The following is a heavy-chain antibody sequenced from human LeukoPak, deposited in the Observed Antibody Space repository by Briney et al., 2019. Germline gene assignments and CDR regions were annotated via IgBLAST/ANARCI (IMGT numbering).Heavy chain of an antibody. CDR1: GYSISSGYY. Sequence: SETLFLTCAVSGYSISSGYYWGWIRQPPGKGLEWIGRIDHSGSTYYNPSLKSRVTISVDTSKNQFSLKLSSVTAADTAVYYCARVNVVVVAATRSHYFDYWGQGTLVTVSS. V-gene: IGHV4-38-2*01. D-gene: IGHD2-15*01. CDR3: ARVNVVVVAATRSHYFDY. CDR2: IDHSGST. J-gene: IGHJ4*02.